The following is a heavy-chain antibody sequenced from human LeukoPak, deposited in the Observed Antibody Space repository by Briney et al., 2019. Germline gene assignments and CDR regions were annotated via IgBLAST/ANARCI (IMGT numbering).Heavy chain of an antibody. CDR1: GYTFNSYA. V-gene: IGHV1-69*13. Sequence: ASVKVSCKASGYTFNSYAISWVRQAPGQGLEWMGGIIPIFGTANYAQKFQGRVTITADESTSTAYMELSSLRSEDTAVYYCARNGGSYDRFDYWGQGTLVTVSS. D-gene: IGHD1-26*01. CDR3: ARNGGSYDRFDY. CDR2: IIPIFGTA. J-gene: IGHJ4*02.